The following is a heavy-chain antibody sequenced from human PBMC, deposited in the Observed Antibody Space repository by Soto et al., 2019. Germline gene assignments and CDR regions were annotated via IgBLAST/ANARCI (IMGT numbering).Heavy chain of an antibody. CDR3: ACDVWRVGSRAEYCQH. CDR2: ISADNGNT. J-gene: IGHJ1*01. D-gene: IGHD2-21*01. Sequence: QVQLVQSGAEVKKPGASAKVSCKASGYTFTSYGISWVRQAPGQGLEWMAWISADNGNTNHAQNFQGRVTMPTDISTNTAYMELSSLRSSDTAVYYCACDVWRVGSRAEYCQHWGQGTLVTVSS. CDR1: GYTFTSYG. V-gene: IGHV1-18*01.